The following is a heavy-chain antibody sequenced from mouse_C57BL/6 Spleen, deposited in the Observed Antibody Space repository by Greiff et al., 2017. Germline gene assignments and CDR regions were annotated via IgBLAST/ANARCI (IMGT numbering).Heavy chain of an antibody. D-gene: IGHD2-4*01. V-gene: IGHV1-50*01. CDR2: IDPSDSYT. J-gene: IGHJ3*01. CDR1: GYTFTSYW. Sequence: QVQLQQPGAELVKPGASVKLSCKASGYTFTSYWMQWVKQRPGQGLEWIGEIDPSDSYTNYNQKFKGKATLTVDTSSSTAYMQLSSLTSEDSAVYYCARGYYDWFAYWGQGTLVTVSA. CDR3: ARGYYDWFAY.